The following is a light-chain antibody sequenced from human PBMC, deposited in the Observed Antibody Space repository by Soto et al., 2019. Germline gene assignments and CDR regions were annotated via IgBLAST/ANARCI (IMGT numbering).Light chain of an antibody. CDR3: QHCDSLPLT. J-gene: IGKJ5*01. CDR2: DAS. CDR1: QDISNS. V-gene: IGKV1-33*01. Sequence: DIQMTQSPSSLSASVGDIVTISFQASQDISNSLNWYQQKPGKAPKLLIYDASNLETGVPSRFSGSGSGTDFTFTISSLQPEDIATYYCQHCDSLPLTFGQGTRLEIK.